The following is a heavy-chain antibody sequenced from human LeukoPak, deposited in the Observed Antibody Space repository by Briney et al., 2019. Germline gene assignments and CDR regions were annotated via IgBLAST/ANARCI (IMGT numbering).Heavy chain of an antibody. CDR1: GGSFSGYY. D-gene: IGHD3-22*01. V-gene: IGHV4-34*01. CDR2: INHSGST. CDR3: ASTSYYYDSSGYPFY. Sequence: SETLSLTCAVYGGSFSGYYWSWIRQPPGKGLEWIGEINHSGSTNYNPSLKSRVTISVDTSKNQFSLKLSSVTAADTAVYYCASTSYYYDSSGYPFYWGQGTLVTVSS. J-gene: IGHJ4*02.